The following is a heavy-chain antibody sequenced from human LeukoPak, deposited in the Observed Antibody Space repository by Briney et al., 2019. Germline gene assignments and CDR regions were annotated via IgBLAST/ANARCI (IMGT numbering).Heavy chain of an antibody. CDR2: ISAYNGNT. J-gene: IGHJ4*02. Sequence: GASVKVSCKASGYTFTSYGISWVRQAPGQGLEWMGWISAYNGNTNYAQKLQGRVTMTTDTSTSTAYMELRSLRSDDTAVYYCARGNNRNYDFWSGYFVFDYWGQGTLVTVSS. CDR1: GYTFTSYG. CDR3: ARGNNRNYDFWSGYFVFDY. D-gene: IGHD3-3*01. V-gene: IGHV1-18*01.